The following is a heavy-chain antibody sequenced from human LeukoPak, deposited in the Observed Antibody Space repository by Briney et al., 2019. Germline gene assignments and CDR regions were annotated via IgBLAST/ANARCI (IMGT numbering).Heavy chain of an antibody. CDR2: IGGSGGVT. V-gene: IGHV3-23*01. CDR1: GFTFINHA. Sequence: PGGSLRLSCAASGFTFINHAMTWVRQAPGKGLEWVSAIGGSGGVTYYADSVRGRFTISRHNSKNTVYLQMNSLSADDTAVYYCAKDHNDFWSGYPPNWGQGTLVTVSS. CDR3: AKDHNDFWSGYPPN. J-gene: IGHJ4*02. D-gene: IGHD3-3*01.